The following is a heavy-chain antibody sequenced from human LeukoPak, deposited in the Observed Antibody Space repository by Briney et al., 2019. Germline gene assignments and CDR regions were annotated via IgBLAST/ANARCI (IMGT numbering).Heavy chain of an antibody. Sequence: GGSLRLSCAASGFTVSSNYMSWVRQAPGKGLEWVSVIYSGGSTYYADSVKGRFTISRDNAKNSLYLQMNSLRAEDTAVYYCARVSLDGDPVSHLDYWGQGTLVTVSS. V-gene: IGHV3-53*01. CDR2: IYSGGST. D-gene: IGHD4-17*01. CDR3: ARVSLDGDPVSHLDY. J-gene: IGHJ4*02. CDR1: GFTVSSNY.